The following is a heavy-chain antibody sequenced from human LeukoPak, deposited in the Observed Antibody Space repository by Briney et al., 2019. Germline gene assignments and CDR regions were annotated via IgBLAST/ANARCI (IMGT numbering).Heavy chain of an antibody. CDR2: IKEDGSEK. V-gene: IGHV3-7*01. CDR3: ARPMTTYYYYMDV. J-gene: IGHJ6*03. CDR1: GFTLSTSW. D-gene: IGHD4-11*01. Sequence: GGSLRLSCGASGFTLSTSWMAWVRQAPGRGLEWVANIKEDGSEKYYVDSVKGRFTISRDNAKNSLYLQMNSLRAEDTAVYYCARPMTTYYYYMDVWGKGTTVTVSS.